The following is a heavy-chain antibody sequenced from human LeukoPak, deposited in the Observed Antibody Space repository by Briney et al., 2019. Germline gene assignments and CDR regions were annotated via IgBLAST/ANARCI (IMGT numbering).Heavy chain of an antibody. V-gene: IGHV3-15*01. CDR1: GFTFSDHY. CDR2: IKSKTDGGTT. D-gene: IGHD3-3*01. Sequence: GGSLRLSCVASGFTFSDHYMDWVRQAPGKGLEWVGRIKSKTDGGTTDYAAPVKGRFTISRDDSKNTLYLQMNSLKTEDTAVYYCTTLQNYDFWSGHTDYWGQGTLVTVSS. J-gene: IGHJ4*02. CDR3: TTLQNYDFWSGHTDY.